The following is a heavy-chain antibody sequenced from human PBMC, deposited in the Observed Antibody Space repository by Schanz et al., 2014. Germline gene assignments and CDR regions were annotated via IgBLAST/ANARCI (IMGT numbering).Heavy chain of an antibody. V-gene: IGHV3-30*04. CDR3: ARGIITMVRGGDVGAFDI. J-gene: IGHJ3*02. CDR1: GFTFSSYA. CDR2: ISYDGSSK. D-gene: IGHD3-10*01. Sequence: QVQLVESGGGVVQPGRSLRLSCAASGFTFSSYAMHWVRQAPGKGLEWVALISYDGSSKNHADSVQGRFTISRDNSKNALYLQMDSLRAEDTAVYYCARGIITMVRGGDVGAFDIWGQGTMVTVSS.